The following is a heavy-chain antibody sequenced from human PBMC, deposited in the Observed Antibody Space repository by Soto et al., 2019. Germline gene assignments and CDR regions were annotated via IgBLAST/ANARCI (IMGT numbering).Heavy chain of an antibody. D-gene: IGHD4-17*01. CDR1: GYTFTSYA. J-gene: IGHJ3*02. V-gene: IGHV1-3*01. CDR3: ARDGIDGDHDAFDI. Sequence: ASVKVSCKASGYTFTSYAMHWVRQAPGQRLEWMGWINAGNGNTKYSQKFQGRVTITRDTSASTAYMELSSLRSEDTAVYYCARDGIDGDHDAFDIWGQGTMVTVSS. CDR2: INAGNGNT.